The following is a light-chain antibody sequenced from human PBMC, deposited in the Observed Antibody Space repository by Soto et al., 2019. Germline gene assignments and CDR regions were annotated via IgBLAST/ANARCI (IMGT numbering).Light chain of an antibody. J-gene: IGKJ2*01. CDR3: QQLNSFT. CDR1: QGITSY. CDR2: AAS. Sequence: IQLTQSPSSLSASVGDRVTITCRASQGITSYLAWYQQKPGKAPKLLIYAASTLQSGVPSRFSGSGSGTDFTLTISSLQPDDFATYYCQQLNSFTFGQGTKLEIK. V-gene: IGKV1-9*01.